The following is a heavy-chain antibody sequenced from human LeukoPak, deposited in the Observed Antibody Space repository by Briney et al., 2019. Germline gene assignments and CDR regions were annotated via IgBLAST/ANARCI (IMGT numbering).Heavy chain of an antibody. CDR3: TRDPGRCTSTSCYPDY. CDR2: ISSSSSYI. CDR1: GFTFSSYS. D-gene: IGHD2-2*01. J-gene: IGHJ4*02. Sequence: GGSLRLSCAASGFTFSSYSMNWVRQAPGKGLEWVSSISSSSSYIYYADSVKGRFTISRDNAKNSMYLQMNSLRAEDTAVYYCTRDPGRCTSTSCYPDYWGQGTLVTVSS. V-gene: IGHV3-21*01.